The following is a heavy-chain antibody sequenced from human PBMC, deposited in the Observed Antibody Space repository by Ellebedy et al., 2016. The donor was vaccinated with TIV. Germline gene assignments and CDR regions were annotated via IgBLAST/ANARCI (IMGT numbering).Heavy chain of an antibody. CDR3: ARDPAGRTWGAFDL. Sequence: GESLKISCEASGFTFSRNWISWFRLAPGKGLEWVANIKQDGSEKYYVDSVKGRFTISRDNAKNSVYLQLSSLRAEDTAVYYCARDPAGRTWGAFDLWGQGTMATVSS. D-gene: IGHD1-26*01. CDR2: IKQDGSEK. CDR1: GFTFSRNW. J-gene: IGHJ3*01. V-gene: IGHV3-7*03.